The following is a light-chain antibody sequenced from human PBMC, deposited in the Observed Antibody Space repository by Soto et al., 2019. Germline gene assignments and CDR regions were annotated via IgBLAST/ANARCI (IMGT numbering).Light chain of an antibody. CDR2: GAS. V-gene: IGKV3-20*01. CDR1: QVIGSRY. J-gene: IGKJ2*01. Sequence: EIVMTQSPGTRSLSPGERATISCRASQVIGSRYLAWYHQKSGQAPRLLIYGASSRATGIPDRFSGSGSGTDFTLTISRLEPEDFGVYYCQQFGSSIPHTFGQGTKVDIK. CDR3: QQFGSSIPHT.